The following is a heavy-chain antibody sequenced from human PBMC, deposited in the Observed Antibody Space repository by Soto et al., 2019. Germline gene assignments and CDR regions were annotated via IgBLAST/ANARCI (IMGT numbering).Heavy chain of an antibody. CDR3: ARDALEYSGYDPNWFDP. D-gene: IGHD5-12*01. V-gene: IGHV1-3*01. CDR1: GYTFTSYA. Sequence: ASVKLSCKASGYTFTSYAMHWVRQAPGQRLEWMGWINAGNGNTKYSQKFQGRVTITRDTSASTAYMELSSLRSEDTAVYYCARDALEYSGYDPNWFDPWGQGTLVTVSS. CDR2: INAGNGNT. J-gene: IGHJ5*02.